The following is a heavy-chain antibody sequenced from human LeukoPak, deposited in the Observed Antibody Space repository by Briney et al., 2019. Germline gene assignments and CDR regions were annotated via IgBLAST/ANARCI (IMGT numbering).Heavy chain of an antibody. V-gene: IGHV4-61*01. CDR3: AREPFNYYYYGMDV. D-gene: IGHD3-16*01. Sequence: PSETLSLTCTVSGGSVSSGSYYWSWIRQPPGKGLEWIGYIYYSGSTNYNPSLKSRVTISVDTSKNQFSLKLSSVTAADTAVYYCAREPFNYYYYGMDVWGQGTTVTVSS. CDR1: GGSVSSGSYY. CDR2: IYYSGST. J-gene: IGHJ6*02.